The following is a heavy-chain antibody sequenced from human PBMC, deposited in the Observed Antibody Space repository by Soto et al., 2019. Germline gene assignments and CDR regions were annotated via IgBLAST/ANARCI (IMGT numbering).Heavy chain of an antibody. D-gene: IGHD5-12*01. CDR2: INPKNGDT. CDR3: ARHSGYDYVFDY. J-gene: IGHJ4*02. CDR1: GYTFTGYY. V-gene: IGHV1-2*02. Sequence: ASVKVSCKASGYTFTGYYIHWVRQAPGQGLEWMGWINPKNGDTIFAQKFQGRVTMTRGTSTSTAYMELTSLRFDDTAVYYCARHSGYDYVFDYWGQGTLVTVSS.